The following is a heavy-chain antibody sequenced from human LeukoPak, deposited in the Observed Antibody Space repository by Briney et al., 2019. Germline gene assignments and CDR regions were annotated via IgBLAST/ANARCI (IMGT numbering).Heavy chain of an antibody. Sequence: GGSLRLSCAASGFTFSSYAMGWVRQAPGKGREWVSGISGSDGSTYYADSVKGRFTMSRDNSKNTLYLQMNSLRAEDTAIYYCAKEVGVAGTPYFDYWGQGTLVTVSS. D-gene: IGHD6-19*01. CDR2: ISGSDGST. CDR3: AKEVGVAGTPYFDY. J-gene: IGHJ4*02. CDR1: GFTFSSYA. V-gene: IGHV3-23*01.